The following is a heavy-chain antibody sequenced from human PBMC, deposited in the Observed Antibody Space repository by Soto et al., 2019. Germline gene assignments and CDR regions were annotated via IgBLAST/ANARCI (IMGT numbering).Heavy chain of an antibody. Sequence: PSETLSLTCTVSGGSISSYYWSWIRQPPGKGLEWIGYIYYSGSTNYNPSLKGRVTISVDRSQNQFSLKLSAVTAADTAVYYCARTSRMDGDKPYYFDYWGQGTLGTVSS. D-gene: IGHD2-2*03. CDR2: IYYSGST. CDR1: GGSISSYY. CDR3: ARTSRMDGDKPYYFDY. J-gene: IGHJ4*02. V-gene: IGHV4-59*01.